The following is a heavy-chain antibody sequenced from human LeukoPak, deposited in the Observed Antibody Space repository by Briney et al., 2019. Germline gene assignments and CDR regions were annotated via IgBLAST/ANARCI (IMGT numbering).Heavy chain of an antibody. CDR3: ARTGIDHTSFDY. V-gene: IGHV1-3*01. CDR1: GYTFTRYY. D-gene: IGHD1-26*01. CDR2: INAGNGNT. Sequence: ASVKVSCKASGYTFTRYYMHWVRQAPRQKLEWMGWINAGNGNTKYSQKFQGRVTITRDTSASTAYMELSSLRSEDTAVYYCARTGIDHTSFDYWGQGTLVTVSS. J-gene: IGHJ4*02.